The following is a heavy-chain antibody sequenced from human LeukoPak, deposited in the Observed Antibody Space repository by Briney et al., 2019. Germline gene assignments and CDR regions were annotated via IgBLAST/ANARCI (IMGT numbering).Heavy chain of an antibody. CDR1: GGSFSSYY. V-gene: IGHV4-34*01. J-gene: IGHJ4*02. Sequence: SETLSLTCAVYGGSFSSYYWSWIRQPPGKGLEWIGEINHSGSTNYNPSLKSRVTVSVDTSKKQFSLKMSSVTAADTAVYYCARVAPPNPYWGQGTLVTVSS. CDR3: ARVAPPNPY. CDR2: INHSGST.